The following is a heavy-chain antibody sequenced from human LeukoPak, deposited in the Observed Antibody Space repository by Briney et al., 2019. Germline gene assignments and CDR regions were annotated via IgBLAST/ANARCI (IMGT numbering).Heavy chain of an antibody. D-gene: IGHD3-3*01. J-gene: IGHJ5*02. CDR1: GFTLSSYA. CDR2: ISYDGSNK. CDR3: ARDHHNYDFWSGYAVGGWFDP. Sequence: HGGSLRLPCAASGFTLSSYAMHWVRQAPGKGLEGVAVISYDGSNKYYADSVKGRFTISRDNSKNTRYLQMDSLIAEDTAVYYCARDHHNYDFWSGYAVGGWFDPWGQGTLVTVSS. V-gene: IGHV3-30-3*01.